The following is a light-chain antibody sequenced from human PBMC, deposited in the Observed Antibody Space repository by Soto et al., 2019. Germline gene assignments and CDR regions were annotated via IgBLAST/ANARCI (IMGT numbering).Light chain of an antibody. Sequence: QPVLTQSPSASASLGASVKLTCTLSSGHSSYAIAWHQQQPEKGPRYLMKLNSDGSHSKGDGIPDRFSGSSSGAERYLTISSLQSEDEADYYCQTWGTGIPNVLFGGGTKPTVL. J-gene: IGLJ2*01. CDR3: QTWGTGIPNVL. CDR2: LNSDGSH. V-gene: IGLV4-69*01. CDR1: SGHSSYA.